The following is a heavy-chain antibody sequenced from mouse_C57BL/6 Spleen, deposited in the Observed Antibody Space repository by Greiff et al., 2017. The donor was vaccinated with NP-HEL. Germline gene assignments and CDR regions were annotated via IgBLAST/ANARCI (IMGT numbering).Heavy chain of an antibody. Sequence: QVQLQQPGTELVKPGASVKLSCKASGYTFTSYWMHWVKQRPGQGLEWIGNINPSNGGTNYNEKFKSKATLTVDKSSSTAYMQLSSLTSEDSAVYYCASLGFTTGVAPGYFDVWGTGTTVTVAS. V-gene: IGHV1-53*01. CDR3: ASLGFTTGVAPGYFDV. CDR1: GYTFTSYW. D-gene: IGHD1-1*01. CDR2: INPSNGGT. J-gene: IGHJ1*03.